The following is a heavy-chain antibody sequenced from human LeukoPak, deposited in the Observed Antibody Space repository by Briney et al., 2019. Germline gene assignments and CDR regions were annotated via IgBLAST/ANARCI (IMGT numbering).Heavy chain of an antibody. J-gene: IGHJ4*02. CDR3: TTEQRVVVVIADY. V-gene: IGHV3-15*01. Sequence: GGSLRLSCAASGFTFSNAWMSWVRQAPGKGLEWVGRIKSKTDGGTTDYAAPVKGRFTISRDDSKNTLYLQMNSLKTEDTAVYYCTTEQRVVVVIADYRGQGTLVTVSS. CDR1: GFTFSNAW. CDR2: IKSKTDGGTT. D-gene: IGHD3-22*01.